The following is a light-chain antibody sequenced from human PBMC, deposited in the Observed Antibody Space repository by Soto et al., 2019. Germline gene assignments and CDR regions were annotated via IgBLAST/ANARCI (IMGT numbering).Light chain of an antibody. J-gene: IGKJ2*01. CDR1: QSVSSRN. CDR3: LRYGDSPPAYT. CDR2: GAS. Sequence: EIVLTQSPGTLSLSPGERATLSCRASQSVSSRNLAWYRQKPGQAPSLLIYGASNRATGIPDRFSGSWSGTDFTLTVSRLEPEDFAVYYCLRYGDSPPAYTFGQGTKLEIK. V-gene: IGKV3-20*01.